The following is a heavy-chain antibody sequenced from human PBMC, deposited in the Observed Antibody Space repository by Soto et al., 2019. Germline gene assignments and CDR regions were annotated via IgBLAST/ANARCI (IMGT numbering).Heavy chain of an antibody. CDR3: AREGSGYDAGDYYYYYMDV. D-gene: IGHD5-12*01. CDR1: GGSISSYY. CDR2: IYYSGST. Sequence: PSETLSLTCTVSGGSISSYYWSWIRQPPGKGLEWIGYIYYSGSTNYNPSLKSRVTISVDTSKNQFSLKLSSVTAADTAVYYCAREGSGYDAGDYYYYYMDVWGKGTTVTAP. J-gene: IGHJ6*03. V-gene: IGHV4-59*01.